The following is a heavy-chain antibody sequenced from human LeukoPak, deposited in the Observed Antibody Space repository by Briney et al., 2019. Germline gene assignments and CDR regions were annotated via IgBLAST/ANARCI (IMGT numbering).Heavy chain of an antibody. D-gene: IGHD3-9*01. CDR1: GYTFTSYD. CDR3: ARVSIRYFDWLIVNWFDP. Sequence: ASVKVSCKASGYTFTSYDINWVRQATGQGLEWMGWMNPNSGNTGYAQKFQGRVTMTRNTSISTAYMELSSLRSEDTAVYFCARVSIRYFDWLIVNWFDPWGQGTLVTVSS. J-gene: IGHJ5*02. CDR2: MNPNSGNT. V-gene: IGHV1-8*01.